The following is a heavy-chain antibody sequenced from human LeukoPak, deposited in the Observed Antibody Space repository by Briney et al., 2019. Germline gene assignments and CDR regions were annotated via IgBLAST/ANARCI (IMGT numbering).Heavy chain of an antibody. J-gene: IGHJ5*02. D-gene: IGHD3-16*01. Sequence: ASVKVPCKASGGTFSSYAISWVRQAPGQGLEWMGGIIPIFGTANYAQKFQGRVTITADESTSTAYMELSSLRSEDTAVYYCARDAQSGSYAYGDNWFDPWGQGTLVTVSS. CDR3: ARDAQSGSYAYGDNWFDP. CDR1: GGTFSSYA. CDR2: IIPIFGTA. V-gene: IGHV1-69*01.